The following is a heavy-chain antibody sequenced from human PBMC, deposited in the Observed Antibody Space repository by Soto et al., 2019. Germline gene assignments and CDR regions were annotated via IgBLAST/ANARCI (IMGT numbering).Heavy chain of an antibody. J-gene: IGHJ4*02. D-gene: IGHD6-13*01. Sequence: GGSLRLSCAASGFTFSSYAMHWVRQAPGKGLEWVAVISYDGSNKYYADSVKGRFTISRDNSKNTLYLQMNSLRAEDTAVYYCARDTGYSSSWYFGYWGQGTLVTVSS. CDR1: GFTFSSYA. V-gene: IGHV3-30-3*01. CDR3: ARDTGYSSSWYFGY. CDR2: ISYDGSNK.